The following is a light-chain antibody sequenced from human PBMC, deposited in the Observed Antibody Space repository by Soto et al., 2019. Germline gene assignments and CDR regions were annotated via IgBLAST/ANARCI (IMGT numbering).Light chain of an antibody. J-gene: IGLJ2*01. CDR2: DVS. V-gene: IGLV2-14*01. CDR1: SSDVGGYNY. Sequence: QPVLTQPASVSGSPGQSITISCTGTSSDVGGYNYVSWYQQHPGKAPKLMIYDVSNRPSGVSNRFSGSKSGNTASLTISGLQAEDEADYYCSSYTSSSTLVFGEGTKLTVL. CDR3: SSYTSSSTLV.